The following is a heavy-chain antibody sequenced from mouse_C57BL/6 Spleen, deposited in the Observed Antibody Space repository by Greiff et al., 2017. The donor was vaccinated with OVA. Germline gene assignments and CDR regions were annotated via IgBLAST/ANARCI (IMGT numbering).Heavy chain of an antibody. CDR1: GFTFSSYA. CDR2: ISDGGSYT. J-gene: IGHJ3*01. D-gene: IGHD2-4*01. V-gene: IGHV5-4*01. CDR3: ARDQGDYDGFAY. Sequence: EVKLVESGGGLVKPGGSLKLSCAASGFTFSSYAMSWVRQTPEKRLEWVATISDGGSYTYYPDNVKGRFTISRDNAKNNLYLQMSHLKSEDTAMYYCARDQGDYDGFAYWGQGTLVTVSA.